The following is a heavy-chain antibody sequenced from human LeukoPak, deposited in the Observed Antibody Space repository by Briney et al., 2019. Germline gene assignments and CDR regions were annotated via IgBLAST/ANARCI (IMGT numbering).Heavy chain of an antibody. CDR3: AVGDYYYDTRFDY. CDR1: GYTFTSYA. CDR2: VNADNSNT. V-gene: IGHV1-3*03. Sequence: PGGPLRLSCATSGYTFTSYAMHWVRQAPGQRLEWLGWVNADNSNTKYSQEFQGRVTITRDTSASTAYMDLNSLRSEDMAVYYCAVGDYYYDTRFDYWGQGTLVTVSS. D-gene: IGHD3-22*01. J-gene: IGHJ4*02.